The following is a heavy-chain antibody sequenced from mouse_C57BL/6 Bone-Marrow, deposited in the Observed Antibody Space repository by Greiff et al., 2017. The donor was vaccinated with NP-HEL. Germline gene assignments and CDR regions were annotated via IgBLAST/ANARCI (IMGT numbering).Heavy chain of an antibody. D-gene: IGHD1-1*01. V-gene: IGHV5-9-1*02. CDR2: ISSGGDYI. Sequence: EVQLVESGEGLVKPGGSLKLSCAASGFTFSSYAMSWVRQTPEKRLEWVAYISSGGDYIYYADTVKGRFTISRDNARNTLYLQMSSLKSEDTAMYYCTRSYYYGSSLAWFAYWGQGTLVTVSA. J-gene: IGHJ3*01. CDR3: TRSYYYGSSLAWFAY. CDR1: GFTFSSYA.